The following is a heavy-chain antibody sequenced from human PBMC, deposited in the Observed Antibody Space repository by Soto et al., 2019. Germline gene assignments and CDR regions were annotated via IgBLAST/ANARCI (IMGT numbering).Heavy chain of an antibody. CDR1: GFTFRNYA. V-gene: IGHV3-30-3*01. CDR2: ISYDGDNK. CDR3: ARPWGQLSTYYYGMDT. J-gene: IGHJ6*02. Sequence: QVQLVESGGGVVQPGRSLTLSCAASGFTFRNYAMHWVRQAPGKGLEWVATISYDGDNKYYTESVKGPFTISRDNSKNTLYLQMNSLRPEDTAVYYCARPWGQLSTYYYGMDTWGQGTTVTVSS. D-gene: IGHD3-16*01.